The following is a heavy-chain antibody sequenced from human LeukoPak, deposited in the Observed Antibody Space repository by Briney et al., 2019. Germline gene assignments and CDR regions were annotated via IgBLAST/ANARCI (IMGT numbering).Heavy chain of an antibody. CDR3: ARGAPDTTSPWVSEFDP. CDR2: IYYSGST. D-gene: IGHD1-1*01. J-gene: IGHJ5*02. V-gene: IGHV4-59*01. CDR1: GGSISSYY. Sequence: PSETLSLTCTVSGGSISSYYWSWIRQPPGKGLEWIGYIYYSGSTNYNPSPKSRVTISVDTSKNQFSLKLSSVTAADTAVYYCARGAPDTTSPWVSEFDPWGQGTLVTVSS.